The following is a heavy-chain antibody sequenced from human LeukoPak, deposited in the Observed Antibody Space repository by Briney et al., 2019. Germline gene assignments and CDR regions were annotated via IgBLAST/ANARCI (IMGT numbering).Heavy chain of an antibody. Sequence: SETLSLTCTVSGVSISRGGYYWTWIRQLPGKGLEWIGYSFFGARPNYNPSLKSRVTISIDTSKNQFSLKLSSVTAADTALYYCARDPGLAVGIDYWGQGTLVAVSS. CDR2: SFFGARP. D-gene: IGHD1-26*01. V-gene: IGHV4-31*03. CDR1: GVSISRGGYY. J-gene: IGHJ4*02. CDR3: ARDPGLAVGIDY.